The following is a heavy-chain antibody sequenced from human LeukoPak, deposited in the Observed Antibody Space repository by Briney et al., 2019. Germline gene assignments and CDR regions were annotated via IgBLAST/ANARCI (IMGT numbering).Heavy chain of an antibody. D-gene: IGHD6-13*01. CDR3: ARDFAPPRNGGIAAAGIPWFDP. V-gene: IGHV1-69*04. CDR1: GGTFSSYA. Sequence: GASVKVSCKASGGTFSSYAISWVRQAPGQGLEWMGRIIPILGIANYAQKFQGRVTITTDESTSTAYMELSSLRSEDTAVYYCARDFAPPRNGGIAAAGIPWFDPWGQGTLVTVSS. CDR2: IIPILGIA. J-gene: IGHJ5*02.